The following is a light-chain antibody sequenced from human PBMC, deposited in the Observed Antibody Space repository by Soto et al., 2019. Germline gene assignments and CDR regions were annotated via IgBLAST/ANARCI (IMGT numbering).Light chain of an antibody. CDR3: QQYGGSPIT. CDR1: QSVRSSY. CDR2: DAS. J-gene: IGKJ5*01. V-gene: IGKV3-20*01. Sequence: DIVLTQSPVTLSLSPGERATLSCRASQSVRSSYLAWYQQRPGQAPRLLISDASNRATGIPDRFSGSGSGTDFTLTISRLEPEDFALYYCQQYGGSPITFGQRTRLEIK.